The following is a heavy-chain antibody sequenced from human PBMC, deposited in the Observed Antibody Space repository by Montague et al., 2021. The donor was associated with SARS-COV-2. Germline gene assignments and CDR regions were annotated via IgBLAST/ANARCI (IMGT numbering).Heavy chain of an antibody. CDR1: GGPFSTYS. D-gene: IGHD3-10*01. Sequence: SETLSLTCAVHGGPFSTYSWNWIRQPPGKGLEWIGEIRHGGSTNYNPSLKSRVTISADTSKNQFSLKLTSVAAADTAVYYCARLGDGVVPSPILGVGPYYSYYYMDVWGKGTTVTVSS. CDR2: IRHGGST. J-gene: IGHJ6*03. V-gene: IGHV4-34*01. CDR3: ARLGDGVVPSPILGVGPYYSYYYMDV.